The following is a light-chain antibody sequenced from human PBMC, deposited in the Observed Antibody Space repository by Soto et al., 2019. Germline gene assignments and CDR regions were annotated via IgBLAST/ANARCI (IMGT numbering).Light chain of an antibody. V-gene: IGKV3-20*01. Sequence: EIVLTQSPGTLSLSPGERATLSCRASQSVSSSYLAWYQQKPGQAPRLLIYGASSRDTGIPDSFSGSGSGTDCTLTISRLEPDDLSVYSCQWYGSSLECTFGQGKNLEFK. CDR2: GAS. CDR3: QWYGSSLECT. CDR1: QSVSSSY. J-gene: IGKJ2*02.